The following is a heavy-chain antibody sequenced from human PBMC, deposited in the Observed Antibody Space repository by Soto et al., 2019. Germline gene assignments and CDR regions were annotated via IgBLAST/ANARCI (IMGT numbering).Heavy chain of an antibody. J-gene: IGHJ4*02. CDR2: ISAYNGNT. D-gene: IGHD2-15*01. Sequence: QVQLVQSGAEVKKPGASVKVACKASGYTFTRYGISWVRQAPGQGLEWMGWISAYNGNTNSAQKLQGRVTMTTDTSTSRDYRELRSLKPDDTAVYYCASGGRGYCSGGSSDAAGLSHDCWGQGTLVTDSS. CDR3: ASGGRGYCSGGSSDAAGLSHDC. V-gene: IGHV1-18*04. CDR1: GYTFTRYG.